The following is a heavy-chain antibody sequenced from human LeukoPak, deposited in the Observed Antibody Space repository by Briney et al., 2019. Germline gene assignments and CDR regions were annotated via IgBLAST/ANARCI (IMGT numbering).Heavy chain of an antibody. CDR1: GYTFTDYY. V-gene: IGHV1-2*02. D-gene: IGHD2-2*01. CDR2: INPNSGGT. CDR3: ARDLDDIVVVPAACWFDP. J-gene: IGHJ5*02. Sequence: ASVKVSCKASGYTFTDYYIHWVRQAPGQGLEWMGWINPNSGGTNYAQKFQGRVTMTRDTSISTAYMELSRLRSDDTAVYYCARDLDDIVVVPAACWFDPWGQGTLVTVSS.